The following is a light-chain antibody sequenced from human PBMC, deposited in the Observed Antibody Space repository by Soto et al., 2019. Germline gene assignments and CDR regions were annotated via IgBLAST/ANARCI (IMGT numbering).Light chain of an antibody. CDR3: QQYNSYPWT. V-gene: IGKV1-5*03. CDR1: QSISSW. CDR2: KAS. Sequence: DIQMTQSPSTLSASVGDRVTITCRASQSISSWLAWYQQKPGKAPKPLIYKASSLESGDPSRFSGSGSGTEFTLTISSLQPDDFATYYCQQYNSYPWTFGQGTKVELK. J-gene: IGKJ1*01.